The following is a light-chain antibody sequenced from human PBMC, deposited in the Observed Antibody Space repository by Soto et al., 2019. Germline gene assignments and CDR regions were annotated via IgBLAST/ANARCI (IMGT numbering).Light chain of an antibody. J-gene: IGKJ1*01. V-gene: IGKV3-20*01. CDR1: QSVSSNY. CDR3: QQYGSIPWT. CDR2: GAS. Sequence: EIVLTQSPGTLSLSTGERATVSCRTSQSVSSNYLAWYQQKPGQAPRLLIYGASSRATGIPDRFSGSGSGTDFTLTISRLEPEDFAVYYCQQYGSIPWTFGQGTKVDIK.